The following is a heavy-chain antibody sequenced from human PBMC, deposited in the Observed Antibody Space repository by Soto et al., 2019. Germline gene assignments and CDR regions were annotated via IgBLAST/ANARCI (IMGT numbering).Heavy chain of an antibody. D-gene: IGHD6-25*01. J-gene: IGHJ6*02. Sequence: ASVKVSCKVSGYTLTELSMHWVRQAPGKGLEWMGGFDPEDGETIYAQKFQGRVTMTEDTSTDTAYMELSSLRSEDTAVYYCATEARKRLDRSLYYYYGMDVWGQGTTVTVSS. CDR3: ATEARKRLDRSLYYYYGMDV. CDR2: FDPEDGET. V-gene: IGHV1-24*01. CDR1: GYTLTELS.